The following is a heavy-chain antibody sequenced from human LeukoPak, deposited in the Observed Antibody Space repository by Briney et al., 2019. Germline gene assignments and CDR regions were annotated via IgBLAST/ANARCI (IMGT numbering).Heavy chain of an antibody. CDR2: IYYSGST. V-gene: IGHV4-59*01. Sequence: SETLSLTCTVSGGSISSYYWSWIRQPPGKGLEWIGIIYYSGSTNYNPSLKSRVTISVDTSKNQFFLNLRSVTAADTAVYYCARVPRIEAGATGDWFDPWGQGTVVTVSS. CDR1: GGSISSYY. J-gene: IGHJ5*02. D-gene: IGHD6-13*01. CDR3: ARVPRIEAGATGDWFDP.